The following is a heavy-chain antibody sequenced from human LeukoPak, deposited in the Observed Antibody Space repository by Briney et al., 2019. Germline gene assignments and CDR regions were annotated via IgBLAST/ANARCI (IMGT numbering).Heavy chain of an antibody. V-gene: IGHV5-51*01. J-gene: IGHJ5*02. D-gene: IGHD6-19*01. Sequence: GESLQISCKGSGYSFTSYWIGWVRPMPGKGLEWMGIIYPGDSDTRYSPSFQGQVTISADKSISTAYLQWSSLKASDTAMYYCARQILYSSGWYWIAGWFDPWGQGTLVTVSS. CDR1: GYSFTSYW. CDR3: ARQILYSSGWYWIAGWFDP. CDR2: IYPGDSDT.